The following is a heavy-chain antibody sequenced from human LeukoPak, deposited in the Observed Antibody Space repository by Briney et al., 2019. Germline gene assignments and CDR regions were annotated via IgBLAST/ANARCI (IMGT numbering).Heavy chain of an antibody. J-gene: IGHJ4*02. CDR1: GFSFSAYG. D-gene: IGHD6-13*01. CDR3: ARSQSSSLIDY. V-gene: IGHV3-33*01. CDR2: IWYDGSSK. Sequence: GGSLRLSCAASGFSFSAYGVHWVRQAPGKGLEWVAVIWYDGSSKDYADPVKGRFTFSRDNSKNTLYLQMNSLTVEDTAVYYCARSQSSSLIDYWGQGTLVTVSS.